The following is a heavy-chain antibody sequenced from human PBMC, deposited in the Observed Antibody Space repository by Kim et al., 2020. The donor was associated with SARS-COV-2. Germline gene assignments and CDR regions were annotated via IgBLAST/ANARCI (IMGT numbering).Heavy chain of an antibody. V-gene: IGHV7-4-1*02. J-gene: IGHJ5*02. CDR3: ARVGMILRGYSSSWNWFDP. Sequence: ASVKVSCKASGYTFTSYAMNWVRQAPGQGLEWMGWINTNTGNPTYAQGFTGRFVFSLDTSVSTAYLQISSLKAEDTAVYYCARVGMILRGYSSSWNWFDPWGQGTLVTVSS. D-gene: IGHD6-13*01. CDR2: INTNTGNP. CDR1: GYTFTSYA.